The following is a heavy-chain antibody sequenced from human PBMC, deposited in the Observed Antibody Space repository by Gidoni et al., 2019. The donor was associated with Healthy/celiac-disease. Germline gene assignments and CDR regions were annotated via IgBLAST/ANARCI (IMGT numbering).Heavy chain of an antibody. Sequence: QVQLQQWGAGLLKPSETLSLTCAVYGGSFSGYSWSWIRQPPGKGLEWIGEINHSGSTNYNPSLKSQVTISVDTSKNQFSLKLSSVTAADTAVYYCARAPRRSSSPYYYYSYGMDVWGQGTTVTVSS. D-gene: IGHD6-13*01. CDR2: INHSGST. CDR1: GGSFSGYS. J-gene: IGHJ6*02. V-gene: IGHV4-34*01. CDR3: ARAPRRSSSPYYYYSYGMDV.